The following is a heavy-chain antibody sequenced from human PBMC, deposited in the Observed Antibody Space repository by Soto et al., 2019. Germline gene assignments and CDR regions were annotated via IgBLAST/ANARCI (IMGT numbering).Heavy chain of an antibody. V-gene: IGHV4-34*01. CDR3: ARGTSTVGGDGDS. CDR2: INHSGST. CDR1: GGSFSGYY. Sequence: QVQLQQWGAGLLKPSETLSLTCAVYGGSFSGYYWSWIRQPPGKGLEWIGEINHSGSTNYNPSLKRRVPIPVDTPKNQFPRKLSSVTAADTAVYYCARGTSTVGGDGDSWGQGTLVTVSS. D-gene: IGHD4-17*01. J-gene: IGHJ4*02.